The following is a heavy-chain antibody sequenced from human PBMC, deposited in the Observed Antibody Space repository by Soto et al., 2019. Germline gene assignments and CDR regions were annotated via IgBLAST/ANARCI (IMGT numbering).Heavy chain of an antibody. CDR3: ARDEEDGSCCDLGY. CDR1: GFTFSNYI. D-gene: IGHD3-10*01. V-gene: IGHV3-30-3*01. Sequence: QVQLVESGGGVVQPGRSLRLSCAASGFTFSNYIMHWVRQAPGKGLEWVAMILHDGNNKYYADSVKGRFTISRDNSKNTLYLQMNSLRTEDTAMSSCARDEEDGSCCDLGYWCQGTLVTVSS. CDR2: ILHDGNNK. J-gene: IGHJ4*02.